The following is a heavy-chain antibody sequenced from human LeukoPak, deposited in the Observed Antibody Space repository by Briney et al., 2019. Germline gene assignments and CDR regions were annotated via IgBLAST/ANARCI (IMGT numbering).Heavy chain of an antibody. J-gene: IGHJ4*02. CDR2: IYTSGST. CDR3: ARDPDGDYAYFDY. Sequence: SETLSLTCTVSGGSISSGSYYWSWIRQPAGKGLEWIGRIYTSGSTNYNPALNRRVTISVDTSKNQFSLKLSSVTAADTAVYYCARDPDGDYAYFDYWGQGTLVTVSS. V-gene: IGHV4-61*02. CDR1: GGSISSGSYY. D-gene: IGHD4-17*01.